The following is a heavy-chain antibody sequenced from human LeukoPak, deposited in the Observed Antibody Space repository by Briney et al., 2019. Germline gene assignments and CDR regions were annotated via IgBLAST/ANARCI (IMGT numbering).Heavy chain of an antibody. CDR3: ARGTPTYYYDSSGYPYYYYYGMDV. J-gene: IGHJ6*02. D-gene: IGHD3-22*01. V-gene: IGHV1-8*01. CDR2: MNPNRGNT. Sequence: ASVKVSCKASGYTFTSYDINWVRQATGQGLEWMGWMNPNRGNTDYAQKFQGRVTMTRNTSISTAYMELSSLRSEDTAVYYCARGTPTYYYDSSGYPYYYYYGMDVWGQGTTVTVSS. CDR1: GYTFTSYD.